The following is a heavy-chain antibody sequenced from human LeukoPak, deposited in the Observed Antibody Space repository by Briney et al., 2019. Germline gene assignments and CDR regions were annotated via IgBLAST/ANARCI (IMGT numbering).Heavy chain of an antibody. CDR2: ISYDGSNK. D-gene: IGHD3-10*01. CDR3: AKVQYGLLGNYYYGMDV. J-gene: IGHJ6*02. CDR1: GFTFSSYG. V-gene: IGHV3-30*18. Sequence: GSLRLSCAASGFTFSSYGMHWVRQAPGKGLEWVAVISYDGSNKYYADSVKGRFTISRDNSKNTLYLQMNSLRAEDTAVYYCAKVQYGLLGNYYYGMDVWGQGTTVTVSS.